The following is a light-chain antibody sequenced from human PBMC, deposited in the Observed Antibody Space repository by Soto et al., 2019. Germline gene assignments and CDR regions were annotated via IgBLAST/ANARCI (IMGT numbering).Light chain of an antibody. J-gene: IGKJ2*03. CDR1: GSIGRW. CDR3: ELTSTTPHS. Sequence: IQKTPFPSTLTGSVGARVTVTCRASGSIGRWLAWYRQKPGKAPQLLIYGTSSLHGGVPSRFSGSGSGAEFTLTISSLQAEDVVPYTSELTSTTPHSFCDGTILDIK. V-gene: IGKV1-5*01. CDR2: GTS.